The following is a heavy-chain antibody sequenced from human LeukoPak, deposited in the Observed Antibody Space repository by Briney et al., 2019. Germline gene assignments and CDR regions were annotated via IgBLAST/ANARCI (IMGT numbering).Heavy chain of an antibody. V-gene: IGHV3-23*01. Sequence: PGGSLRLSCAASGFTFSSYGMSWVRQAPGKGLEWVSAISGSRGSTYYADSVKGRFTISRDNSKNTLYLQMNSLRAEDTAVYYCVYSGSYFFSYYFDYWGQGTLVTVSS. CDR2: ISGSRGST. D-gene: IGHD1-26*01. CDR1: GFTFSSYG. CDR3: VYSGSYFFSYYFDY. J-gene: IGHJ4*02.